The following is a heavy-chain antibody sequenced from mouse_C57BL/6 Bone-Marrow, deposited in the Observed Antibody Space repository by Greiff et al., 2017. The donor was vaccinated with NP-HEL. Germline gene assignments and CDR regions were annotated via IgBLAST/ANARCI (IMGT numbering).Heavy chain of an antibody. V-gene: IGHV1-26*01. CDR1: GYTFTDYY. CDR3: ARYYDYDWFAY. D-gene: IGHD2-4*01. CDR2: INPNNGGT. Sequence: EVQLQQSGPELVKPGASVKISCKASGYTFTDYYMNWVKQSHGKSLEWIGDINPNNGGTSYNQKFKGKATLTVDKSSSTAYMELRSLTSEDSAGYYCARYYDYDWFAYWGQGTLVTVSA. J-gene: IGHJ3*01.